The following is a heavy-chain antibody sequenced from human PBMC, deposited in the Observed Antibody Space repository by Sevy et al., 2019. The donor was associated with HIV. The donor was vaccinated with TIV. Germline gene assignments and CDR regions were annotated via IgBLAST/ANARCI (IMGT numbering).Heavy chain of an antibody. Sequence: GGSLRLSCAASGFTFSSYGMHWVRKAQGKGLEWVAFIRYDGSNKYYADSVKGRFTISRDNSKNTLYLQMNSLRAEDTAVYYCANSRGGSYRHLDYWGQGTLVTVSS. J-gene: IGHJ4*02. D-gene: IGHD3-16*02. V-gene: IGHV3-30*02. CDR3: ANSRGGSYRHLDY. CDR1: GFTFSSYG. CDR2: IRYDGSNK.